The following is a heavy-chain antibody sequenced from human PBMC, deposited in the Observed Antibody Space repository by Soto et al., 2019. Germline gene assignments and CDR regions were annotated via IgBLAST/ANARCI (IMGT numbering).Heavy chain of an antibody. J-gene: IGHJ2*01. V-gene: IGHV4-34*01. D-gene: IGHD1-26*01. Sequence: QVQLQQWGAGLLKPSETLSLTCAVYGGSFSGYYWSWIRQPPGKGLEWIGEINHSGSTNYNPSLKSRVTIQLDTSNNQFSLKLSSVTAAETAVYCCARGRKYSGSYRYFDLWGRGTLVTVSS. CDR3: ARGRKYSGSYRYFDL. CDR2: INHSGST. CDR1: GGSFSGYY.